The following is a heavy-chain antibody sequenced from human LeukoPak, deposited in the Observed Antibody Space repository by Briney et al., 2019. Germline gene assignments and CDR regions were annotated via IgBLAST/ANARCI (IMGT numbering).Heavy chain of an antibody. Sequence: GASVKVSCKTSGGTFSSYVISWVRQAPGQGLEWMGRIIPIFGTANYAQKFQGRVTITADKSTSTAYIDLRCLASEHTARYYFTSQYDSSGYYSANLPFDYWGQGTLVTVSS. CDR2: IIPIFGTA. CDR3: TSQYDSSGYYSANLPFDY. CDR1: GGTFSSYV. D-gene: IGHD3-22*01. V-gene: IGHV1-69*06. J-gene: IGHJ4*02.